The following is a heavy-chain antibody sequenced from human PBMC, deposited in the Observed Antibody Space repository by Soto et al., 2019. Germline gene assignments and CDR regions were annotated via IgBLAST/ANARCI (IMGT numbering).Heavy chain of an antibody. CDR2: ISAYNGNT. D-gene: IGHD6-13*01. J-gene: IGHJ6*02. CDR3: ARDGGAAAAIKNYGMDV. CDR1: GYTFTSYG. V-gene: IGHV1-18*01. Sequence: QVPLVQSGAEVKKPGASVKVSCKASGYTFTSYGISWVRQTPGQGLEWMGWISAYNGNTNYAQKLQGRLTMTTDTSTSTAYMELRSLRPDDTAVYYCARDGGAAAAIKNYGMDVWGQGTTVTVSS.